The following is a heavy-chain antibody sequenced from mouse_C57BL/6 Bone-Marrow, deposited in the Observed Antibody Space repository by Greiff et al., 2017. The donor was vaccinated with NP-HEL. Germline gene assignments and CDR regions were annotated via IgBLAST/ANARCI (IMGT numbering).Heavy chain of an antibody. CDR2: ISSGGSYT. J-gene: IGHJ2*01. Sequence: EVKLVESGGDLVKPGGSLKLSCAASGFTFSSYGMSWVRQTPDKRLEWVATISSGGSYTYYPDSVKGRFTISRDNAKNTLYLQMSSLKSEDTAMYYCARIGGSSGYYFDYWGQGTTLTVSS. CDR1: GFTFSSYG. V-gene: IGHV5-6*01. CDR3: ARIGGSSGYYFDY. D-gene: IGHD3-2*02.